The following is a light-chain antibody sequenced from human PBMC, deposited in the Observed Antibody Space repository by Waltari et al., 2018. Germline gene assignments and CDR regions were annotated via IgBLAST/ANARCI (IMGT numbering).Light chain of an antibody. Sequence: DIQMTQSPSTLSASIGDRVTITCRASQSFSNWLAWYQQIPGKAPTLLIYMASSLETGGPSRFRGSGAGTEFTLTISSLQPGDFATYYGQQYNTYPFTFGLGTKLESK. J-gene: IGKJ2*01. CDR1: QSFSNW. CDR3: QQYNTYPFT. CDR2: MAS. V-gene: IGKV1-5*03.